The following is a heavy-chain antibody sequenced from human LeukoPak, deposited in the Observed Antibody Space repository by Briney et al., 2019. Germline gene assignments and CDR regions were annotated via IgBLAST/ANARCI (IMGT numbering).Heavy chain of an antibody. D-gene: IGHD3-3*01. Sequence: GSLRLSCAASGFTFNSYAMSWVRQPPGKGLEWIGSIYYSGSTYYNPSLKSRVTISVDTSKNQFSLKLSSVTAADTAVYYCARRSNDFWSGYYWFDPWGQGTLVTVSS. CDR1: GFTFNSYA. J-gene: IGHJ5*02. CDR3: ARRSNDFWSGYYWFDP. V-gene: IGHV4-39*01. CDR2: IYYSGST.